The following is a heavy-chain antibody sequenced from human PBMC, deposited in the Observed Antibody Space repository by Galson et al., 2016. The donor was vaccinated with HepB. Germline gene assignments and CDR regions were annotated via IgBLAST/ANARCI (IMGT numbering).Heavy chain of an antibody. Sequence: SLRLSCAASGFTFSRHWMYWVRQAPGKGLVWVSQINSDGSNINYADSVKGRFTISRDNADNTLYRQMNSLRGDDTAVYYCSTLRDFWSGWGQGTLVTVSP. D-gene: IGHD3-3*01. J-gene: IGHJ4*02. CDR1: GFTFSRHW. CDR2: INSDGSNI. V-gene: IGHV3-74*01. CDR3: STLRDFWSG.